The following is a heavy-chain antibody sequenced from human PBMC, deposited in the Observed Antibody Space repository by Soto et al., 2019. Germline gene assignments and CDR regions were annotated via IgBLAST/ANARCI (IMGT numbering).Heavy chain of an antibody. V-gene: IGHV3-53*01. Sequence: GGSLRLSCAASGFTVSSNYMSWVRQAPGKGLEWVSVIYSGGSTYYADSVKGRFTISRDNSKNTLYLQMNSLKAEDTAVYYCARDPSYGYFDYWGQGTLVTVSS. D-gene: IGHD4-17*01. CDR1: GFTVSSNY. CDR2: IYSGGST. CDR3: ARDPSYGYFDY. J-gene: IGHJ4*02.